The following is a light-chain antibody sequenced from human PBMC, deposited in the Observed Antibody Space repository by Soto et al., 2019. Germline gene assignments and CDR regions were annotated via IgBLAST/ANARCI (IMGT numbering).Light chain of an antibody. CDR2: DVS. CDR3: SSYTCSSTLMV. Sequence: QSALTQLASGSGSPGQSITISRTGTSSDVGGYNYVSWYQQHPGKAPKLMIYDVSNRPSGVSNRFSGSKSGNTASRTISGLQAEDVADYYCSSYTCSSTLMVFGGGTKLTVL. V-gene: IGLV2-14*01. CDR1: SSDVGGYNY. J-gene: IGLJ2*01.